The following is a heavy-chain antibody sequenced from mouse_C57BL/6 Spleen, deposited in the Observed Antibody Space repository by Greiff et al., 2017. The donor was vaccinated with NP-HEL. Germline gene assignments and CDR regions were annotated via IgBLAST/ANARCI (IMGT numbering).Heavy chain of an antibody. D-gene: IGHD1-1*01. CDR1: GYAFSSSW. CDR3: ARGSSYYFDD. J-gene: IGHJ2*01. V-gene: IGHV1-82*01. Sequence: VQLQQSGPELVKPGASVKISCKASGYAFSSSWMHWVKQRPGKGLEWIGRIYPGDGDTNYNGKFKGKATLTADKSSSTAYMQLSSLTSEDSAVYFCARGSSYYFDDWGKGTTLTVSS. CDR2: IYPGDGDT.